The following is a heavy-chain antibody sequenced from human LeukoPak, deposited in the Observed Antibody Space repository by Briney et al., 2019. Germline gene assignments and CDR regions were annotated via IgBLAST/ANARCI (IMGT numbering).Heavy chain of an antibody. J-gene: IGHJ4*02. CDR3: ARDLIYGPQYYYGSGPDY. Sequence: ASVKVSCKASGGTLSSYAISWVRQAPGQGLEWMGIINPSGGSTSYAQKFQGRVTMTRDTSTSAVYMELSSLRSEDTAVYYCARDLIYGPQYYYGSGPDYWGQGTLVTVSS. CDR1: GGTLSSYA. D-gene: IGHD3-10*01. V-gene: IGHV1-46*01. CDR2: INPSGGST.